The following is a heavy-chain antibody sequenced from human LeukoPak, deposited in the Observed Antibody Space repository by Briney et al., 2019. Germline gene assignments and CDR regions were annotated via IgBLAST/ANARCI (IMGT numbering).Heavy chain of an antibody. CDR3: ARLTKYDNTWYADY. CDR1: GVSITSYF. V-gene: IGHV4-59*08. CDR2: IYYTGST. J-gene: IGHJ4*02. D-gene: IGHD4/OR15-4a*01. Sequence: SETLSLTCTVSGVSITSYFWSWIRQPPGKGLEYIGYIYYTGSTNYNPSLKTRVTISVDTSKNQFSLKLSSVTAADTAVYYCARLTKYDNTWYADYWGQGTQVTVSS.